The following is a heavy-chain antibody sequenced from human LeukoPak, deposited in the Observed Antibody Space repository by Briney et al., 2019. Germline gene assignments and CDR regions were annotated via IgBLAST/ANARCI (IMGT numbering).Heavy chain of an antibody. V-gene: IGHV3-21*01. D-gene: IGHD3-10*01. CDR3: ARGGPGGSGSYYIY. Sequence: GGSLRLSCAASGFTFSSYSMNWVRQAPGKGLEWVSSISSSSSYIYYADSVKGRFTISRDNAKNSLYLQMNSLRAEDTAVYYCARGGPGGSGSYYIYWGQGTLVTVSS. CDR2: ISSSSSYI. J-gene: IGHJ4*02. CDR1: GFTFSSYS.